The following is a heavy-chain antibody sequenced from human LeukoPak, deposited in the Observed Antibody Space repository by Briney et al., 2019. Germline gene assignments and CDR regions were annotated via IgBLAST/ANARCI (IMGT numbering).Heavy chain of an antibody. J-gene: IGHJ4*02. Sequence: PSETLSLTCTVSGGSISSSSYYWGWIRQPPGKGLEWIGSIYYSGSTYYNPSLKSRVTISVDTSKNQFSLKLSSVTAADTAVYYCARVGIAAGGPDYWGQGTLVTVSS. CDR1: GGSISSSSYY. V-gene: IGHV4-39*07. CDR2: IYYSGST. D-gene: IGHD6-25*01. CDR3: ARVGIAAGGPDY.